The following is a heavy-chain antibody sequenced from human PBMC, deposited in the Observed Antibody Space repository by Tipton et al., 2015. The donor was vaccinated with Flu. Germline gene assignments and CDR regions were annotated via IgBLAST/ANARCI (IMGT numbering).Heavy chain of an antibody. CDR2: IKPDGSEK. J-gene: IGHJ4*02. CDR1: GFTFSSYW. V-gene: IGHV3-7*01. CDR3: ASQSIPVAGRDY. Sequence: SLRLSCAASGFTFSSYWMSWVRQAPGKGLEWVANIKPDGSEKYYVGSVKGRFTISRDNAKNSLYLQMNSLRAEDTAVYYCASQSIPVAGRDYWGQGTLVTVSS. D-gene: IGHD6-19*01.